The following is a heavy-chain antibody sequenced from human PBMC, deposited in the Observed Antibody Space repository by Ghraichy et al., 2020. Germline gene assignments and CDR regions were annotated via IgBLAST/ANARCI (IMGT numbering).Heavy chain of an antibody. J-gene: IGHJ4*01. V-gene: IGHV3-43*01. Sequence: GGSLRLSCAASGFIFDDYTMHWVRQAPGKGLEWVSLISWDGGSTYYADSVKGRFTISRDNSKNSLYLQMNSLRTEDTALYYCAKAAYGDYVGYFDYSGHGTLFTVSS. CDR1: GFIFDDYT. D-gene: IGHD4-17*01. CDR3: AKAAYGDYVGYFDY. CDR2: ISWDGGST.